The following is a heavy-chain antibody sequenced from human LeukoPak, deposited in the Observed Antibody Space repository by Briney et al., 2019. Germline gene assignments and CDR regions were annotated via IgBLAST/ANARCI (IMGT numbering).Heavy chain of an antibody. D-gene: IGHD2-2*02. CDR1: GFTVSSNY. CDR2: IYSGGST. J-gene: IGHJ6*03. Sequence: GGSLRLSCAASGFTVSSNYMSWVRQAPGKGLEWVSVIYSGGSTYYADSVKGRFTISRDNAKNSLYLQMNSLRAEDTAVYYCARDPRYCSSTSCYNPYYYYYYYMDVWGKGTTVTVSS. CDR3: ARDPRYCSSTSCYNPYYYYYYYMDV. V-gene: IGHV3-53*01.